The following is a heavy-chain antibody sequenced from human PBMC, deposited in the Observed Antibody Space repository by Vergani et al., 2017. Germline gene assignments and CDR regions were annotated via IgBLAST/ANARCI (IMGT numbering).Heavy chain of an antibody. D-gene: IGHD3-10*01. V-gene: IGHV3-21*01. CDR2: ISSSSSYI. Sequence: EVQLVESGGGLVKPGGSLRLSCAASGFTFSSYSMNWVRQAPGKGLEWVSSISSSSSYIYYADSVKGRFTISRDNAKNSLYLQMNSLRAEDTAVYYCARDRRGHYGSGMNRYYYGMDVWGQGTTVTVSS. CDR1: GFTFSSYS. J-gene: IGHJ6*02. CDR3: ARDRRGHYGSGMNRYYYGMDV.